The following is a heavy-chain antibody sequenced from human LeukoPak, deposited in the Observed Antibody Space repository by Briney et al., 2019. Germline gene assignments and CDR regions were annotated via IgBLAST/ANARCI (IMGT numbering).Heavy chain of an antibody. V-gene: IGHV3-30*02. CDR1: GFTFSSHG. Sequence: PGGSLRLSCAASGFTFSSHGMHWVRQAPGKGLEWVAFIGYDGSERMYADSVKGRFTVSRDNSKNILYLQMNSLRAEDRAIYYCVKDRCSSTSCPNWFDPWGQGTLVTVSS. CDR2: IGYDGSER. CDR3: VKDRCSSTSCPNWFDP. D-gene: IGHD2-2*01. J-gene: IGHJ5*02.